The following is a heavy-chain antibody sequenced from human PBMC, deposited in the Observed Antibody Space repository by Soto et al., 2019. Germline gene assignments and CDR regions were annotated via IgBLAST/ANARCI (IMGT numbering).Heavy chain of an antibody. D-gene: IGHD2-2*01. Sequence: QVQLVQSGAEVKNPGSSVKVSCQTSGGTFNSYLIDWVRQAPGQGLEWMGGIIPAFGTAKYAQKFQGRATITADKSTTTAYMDLRTLTSDDTAVYYCARGLDQPPVGLYFDTWGQGTLVTVSS. CDR2: IIPAFGTA. CDR3: ARGLDQPPVGLYFDT. J-gene: IGHJ4*02. V-gene: IGHV1-69*06. CDR1: GGTFNSYL.